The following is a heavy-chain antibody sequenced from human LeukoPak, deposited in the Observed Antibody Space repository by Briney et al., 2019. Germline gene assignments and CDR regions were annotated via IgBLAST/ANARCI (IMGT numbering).Heavy chain of an antibody. CDR3: AKGTYDSSGYVY. CDR2: IWYDGNNK. CDR1: GFTFSRYG. V-gene: IGHV3-33*06. D-gene: IGHD3-22*01. Sequence: PGRSLRLSCAASGFTFSRYGMDWVRQAPSKGLEWVAVIWYDGNNKYYADSVKGRFTISRDNSKNTLYLQMNSLRAEDTAVYYCAKGTYDSSGYVYWGQGTLVTVSS. J-gene: IGHJ4*02.